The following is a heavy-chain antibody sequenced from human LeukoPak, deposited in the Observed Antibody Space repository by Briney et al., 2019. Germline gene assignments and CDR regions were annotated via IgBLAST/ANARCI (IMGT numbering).Heavy chain of an antibody. CDR3: ARDREQQLLSYYGMDV. CDR2: IDPSGGST. CDR1: GYTFTSYY. D-gene: IGHD6-13*01. Sequence: ASVKVSCKASGYTFTSYYIHWVRQTPGQGLQWMGMIDPSGGSTNYAQKFQGRVTMTRDTSTSTVYMELSSLRSEDTAVYSCARDREQQLLSYYGMDVWGQGTTVTVSS. V-gene: IGHV1-46*01. J-gene: IGHJ6*02.